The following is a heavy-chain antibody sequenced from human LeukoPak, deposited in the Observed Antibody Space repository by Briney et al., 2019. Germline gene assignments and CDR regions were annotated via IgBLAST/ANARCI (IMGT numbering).Heavy chain of an antibody. CDR3: ARGPTTSGSYNYFDY. Sequence: PSETLSLTCTVSGGFISSSSYYWGWIRQPPGKGLEWIGSIYYSGSTYYNPSLKSRVTISVDTSKNQFSLKVSSVTAADTAVYYCARGPTTSGSYNYFDYWGQGTLVTVSS. D-gene: IGHD1-26*01. J-gene: IGHJ4*02. CDR1: GGFISSSSYY. CDR2: IYYSGST. V-gene: IGHV4-39*07.